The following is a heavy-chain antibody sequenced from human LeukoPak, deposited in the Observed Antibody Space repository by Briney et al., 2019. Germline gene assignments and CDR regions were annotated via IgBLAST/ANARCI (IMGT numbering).Heavy chain of an antibody. CDR3: ARAMYSSSWYWFDP. J-gene: IGHJ5*02. D-gene: IGHD6-13*01. CDR2: INHSGST. CDR1: GVSLSGYY. Sequence: SETLSLTCAVYGVSLSGYYWTWFRQPPGKGLEWIGEINHSGSTNYNPSLKSRVTISVDTSKNQFSLKLSSVTAADTAVYYCARAMYSSSWYWFDPWGQGTLVTVSA. V-gene: IGHV4-34*01.